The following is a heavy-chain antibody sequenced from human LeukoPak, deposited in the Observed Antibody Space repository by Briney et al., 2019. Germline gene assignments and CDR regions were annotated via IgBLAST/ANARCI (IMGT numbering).Heavy chain of an antibody. CDR2: IHYSGST. Sequence: PSETLSLTCTVSGASINNNFYWGWIRQPPGKGLEWLGCIHYSGSTNYNPSLMSRVTISRDTSKNQFSLKLNSVTAADTAVYYCARGRVVGADWGQGTLVTVPS. D-gene: IGHD2-15*01. V-gene: IGHV4-59*01. CDR3: ARGRVVGAD. CDR1: GASINNNFY. J-gene: IGHJ4*02.